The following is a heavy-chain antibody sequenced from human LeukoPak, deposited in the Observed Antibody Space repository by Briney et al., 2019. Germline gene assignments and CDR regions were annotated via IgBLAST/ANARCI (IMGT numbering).Heavy chain of an antibody. J-gene: IGHJ6*02. Sequence: GGSLRLSCAASGFTFDDYAMHWVRQAPGKGLEWVSGISWNSGSIGYADSVKGRFTISRDNAKNSLYLQMNSLRAEDTALYYCAKDIAAAVGSLGMDVWGQGTTVTVSS. CDR1: GFTFDDYA. CDR2: ISWNSGSI. CDR3: AKDIAAAVGSLGMDV. V-gene: IGHV3-9*01. D-gene: IGHD6-13*01.